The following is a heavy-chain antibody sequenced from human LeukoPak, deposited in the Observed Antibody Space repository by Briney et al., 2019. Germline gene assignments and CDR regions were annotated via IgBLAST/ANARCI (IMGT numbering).Heavy chain of an antibody. CDR3: ARDRDYYDSSGYLDY. V-gene: IGHV1-69*05. CDR1: GGTFSSYA. J-gene: IGHJ4*02. Sequence: ASVKVSCKASGGTFSSYAISWVRQAPGQGLEWMGGIIPIFGTANYAQKFQGRVTITTDESTSTAYMELSSLRSEDTAVYYCARDRDYYDSSGYLDYWGQGTLVTVYS. D-gene: IGHD3-22*01. CDR2: IIPIFGTA.